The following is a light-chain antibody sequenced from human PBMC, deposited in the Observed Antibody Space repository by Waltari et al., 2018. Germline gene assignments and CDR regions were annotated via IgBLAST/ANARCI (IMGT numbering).Light chain of an antibody. J-gene: IGLJ2*01. CDR1: SSNIESNP. CDR2: SNS. CDR3: ASWDYSLKGVV. Sequence: QPVVTQPPSASGTPGQRVTISCSGSSSNIESNPVNWYQQLPGRAPKLLIYSNSPRPSGVPDRFSASTSGRSASLAISGLQSDDEGNYYCASWDYSLKGVVYGGGTKLTVL. V-gene: IGLV1-44*01.